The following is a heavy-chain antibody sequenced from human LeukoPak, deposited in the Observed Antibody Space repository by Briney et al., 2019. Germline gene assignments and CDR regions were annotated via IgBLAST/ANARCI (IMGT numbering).Heavy chain of an antibody. Sequence: SETLSLTCAVSGGSINNYYWGWIRQPPGKGLEWLGYIRSSGSTNYNPSLKSRVTILVDTSKNQFSLKLSSVTAADTAVYYCARDSTYNWFDPWGQGTLVTVSS. J-gene: IGHJ5*02. V-gene: IGHV4-59*01. CDR1: GGSINNYY. CDR3: ARDSTYNWFDP. CDR2: IRSSGST.